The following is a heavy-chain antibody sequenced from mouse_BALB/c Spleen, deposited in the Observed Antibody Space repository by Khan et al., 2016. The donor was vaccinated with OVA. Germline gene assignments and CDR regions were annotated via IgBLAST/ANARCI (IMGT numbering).Heavy chain of an antibody. CDR2: IYPGNVNT. Sequence: VQLQQSGPELVKPRTSVRISCKASGYTFTNYYIYWVKQRPGQGLEWIGWIYPGNVNTKYNDNFKGKATLTADISSSTAYMHLSSLTSEDSAVYFCAREGYFGNYRAWFAYWRQGTLVTVST. CDR3: AREGYFGNYRAWFAY. V-gene: IGHV1S56*01. CDR1: GYTFTNYY. J-gene: IGHJ3*01. D-gene: IGHD2-1*01.